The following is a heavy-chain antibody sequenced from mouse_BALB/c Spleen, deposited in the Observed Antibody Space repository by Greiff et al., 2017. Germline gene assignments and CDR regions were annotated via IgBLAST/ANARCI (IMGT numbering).Heavy chain of an antibody. CDR2: INPSSGYT. Sequence: QVQLQQSGAELARPGASVKMSCKASGYTFTSYTMHWVKQRPGQGLEWIGYINPSSGYTNYNQKFKDKAILTADKSSSTAYMQLSSLTSEDSAVYYCAREDYRYWYFDVWGAGTTVTVSS. D-gene: IGHD2-14*01. J-gene: IGHJ1*01. CDR1: GYTFTSYT. CDR3: AREDYRYWYFDV. V-gene: IGHV1-4*01.